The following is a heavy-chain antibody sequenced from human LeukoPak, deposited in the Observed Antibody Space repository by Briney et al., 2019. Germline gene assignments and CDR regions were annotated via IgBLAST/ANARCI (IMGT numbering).Heavy chain of an antibody. V-gene: IGHV4-34*01. Sequence: SETRSLTCAVYGGSFSGYYWSWIRQPPGNGLEWNGEINHSGSTNYNPSLRSRVTISVDTSKNQFSLKLSPVTAADTAVYYCARANPKAVAGTKGDNWFDPWGQGTLVTVSS. CDR3: ARANPKAVAGTKGDNWFDP. CDR2: INHSGST. D-gene: IGHD6-19*01. CDR1: GGSFSGYY. J-gene: IGHJ5*02.